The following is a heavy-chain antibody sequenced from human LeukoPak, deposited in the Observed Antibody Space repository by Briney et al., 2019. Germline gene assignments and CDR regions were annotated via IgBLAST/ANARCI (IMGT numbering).Heavy chain of an antibody. CDR3: AKDSLEAAGNIDY. J-gene: IGHJ4*02. V-gene: IGHV3-43*02. Sequence: PGGSLRLSRVASGFIFNDYAMYWVRQLPGKGLEWVSLISGDGDSTYYEDSVKGRFSMSRDNRRNSVYLQMNSLRIEDTALYYCAKDSLEAAGNIDYWGQGTLVTVS. CDR1: GFIFNDYA. CDR2: ISGDGDST. D-gene: IGHD1-14*01.